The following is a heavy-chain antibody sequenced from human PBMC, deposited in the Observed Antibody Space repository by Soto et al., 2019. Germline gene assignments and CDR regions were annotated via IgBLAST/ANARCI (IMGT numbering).Heavy chain of an antibody. CDR1: GGSVSSGSFY. CDR2: IYDNRTF. J-gene: IGHJ4*02. Sequence: PSETLSLTCTVSGGSVSSGSFYWSWIRQPPGKGLEWIGFIYDNRTFNYNASLKSRVTISVDTSKHQFSLKLSSVTAADTAVYYCARVPLGSSSSHYFDFWGQGALVTVS. CDR3: ARVPLGSSSSHYFDF. V-gene: IGHV4-61*01. D-gene: IGHD6-6*01.